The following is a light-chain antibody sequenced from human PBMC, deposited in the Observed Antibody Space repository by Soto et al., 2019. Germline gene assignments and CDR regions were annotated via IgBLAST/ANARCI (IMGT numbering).Light chain of an antibody. V-gene: IGKV1-27*01. CDR2: FAS. Sequence: DIQMTQSPSSLSASVGDRVTITCRASQGISNYLAWYQQQPGKVPKLLIYFASTLQSVVPSRFSGSGSATDFTITISSLQPEDVATYYCQKYNSAPWTFGQGTKVEIK. J-gene: IGKJ1*01. CDR1: QGISNY. CDR3: QKYNSAPWT.